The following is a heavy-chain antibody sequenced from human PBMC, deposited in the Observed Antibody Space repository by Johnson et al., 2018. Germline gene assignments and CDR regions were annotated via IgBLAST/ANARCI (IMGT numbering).Heavy chain of an antibody. Sequence: VQLVQSGGGVVQPGRSLRLSCAASGFTFNTYAMHWVRQAPGKGLEWVSTFDGGSGNTYYADSVKGRFTISRDISKNTLYLQLNSLRGEDSALYYCAYRMAAVGQKDFQDGGQGALVTVSS. CDR2: FDGGSGNT. D-gene: IGHD6-13*01. J-gene: IGHJ1*01. V-gene: IGHV3-23*04. CDR3: AYRMAAVGQKDFQD. CDR1: GFTFNTYA.